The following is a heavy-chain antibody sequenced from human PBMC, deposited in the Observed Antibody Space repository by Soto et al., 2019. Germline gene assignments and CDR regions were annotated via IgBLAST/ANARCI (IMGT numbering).Heavy chain of an antibody. J-gene: IGHJ4*02. CDR3: ARGAITGLRGVDY. CDR1: GFTLSAYW. Sequence: VQVVESGGGLVQPGGSLRLSCEVSGFTLSAYWMTWVRQAPGKGLEWVAVVSSDGSNKYYSDSVKGRFSISRDNSNNTLSLQMNSLRTEDTAVYYCARGAITGLRGVDYWGRGTLVTVSS. D-gene: IGHD1-26*01. V-gene: IGHV3-30*03. CDR2: VSSDGSNK.